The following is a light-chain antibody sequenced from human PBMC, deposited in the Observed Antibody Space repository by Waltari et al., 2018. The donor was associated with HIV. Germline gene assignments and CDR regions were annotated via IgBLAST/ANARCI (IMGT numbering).Light chain of an antibody. CDR2: DTK. CDR3: SSFSTSGSVR. Sequence: QSALTHPVSVSGSPGLSVTLSCLGTPTDIGLLNTVPRYRHQPDSPHQLLIFDTKSRHSGIPSRFSGSKSGTTASLTISGLQADDEGHYYCSSFSTSGSVRFGGGTKVTV. J-gene: IGLJ3*02. V-gene: IGLV2-14*01. CDR1: PTDIGLLNT.